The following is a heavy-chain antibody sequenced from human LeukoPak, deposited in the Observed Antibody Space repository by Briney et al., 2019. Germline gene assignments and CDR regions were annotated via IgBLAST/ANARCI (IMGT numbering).Heavy chain of an antibody. Sequence: GRSLRLSCAASGFTFSSYAMHWVRQAPGKGLEWVAVISYDGSNKYYADSVKGRFTISRDNSKNTLYLQMNSLRAEDTAVYYCARDEVDYDSSGYSVDYWGQGTLVTVSS. CDR2: ISYDGSNK. CDR1: GFTFSSYA. D-gene: IGHD3-22*01. J-gene: IGHJ4*02. CDR3: ARDEVDYDSSGYSVDY. V-gene: IGHV3-30-3*01.